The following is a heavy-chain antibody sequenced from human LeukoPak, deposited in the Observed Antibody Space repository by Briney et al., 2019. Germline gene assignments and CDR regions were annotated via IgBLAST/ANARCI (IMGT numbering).Heavy chain of an antibody. CDR1: GGSISSSNW. D-gene: IGHD1-1*01. CDR2: IYHSGST. Sequence: MTSGTLSLTCAVSGGSISSSNWWSWVRQPPGKGLEWIGEIYHSGSTNYNPSLKSRVTISVDTSKSQFSLKLSSVTAADTAVYYCARLTRRSGNYFDYWGQGTLVTVSS. V-gene: IGHV4-4*02. CDR3: ARLTRRSGNYFDY. J-gene: IGHJ4*02.